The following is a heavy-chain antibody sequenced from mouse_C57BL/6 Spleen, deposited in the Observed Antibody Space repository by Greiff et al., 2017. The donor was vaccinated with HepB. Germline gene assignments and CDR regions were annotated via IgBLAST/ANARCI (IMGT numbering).Heavy chain of an antibody. CDR1: GYTFTSYW. J-gene: IGHJ3*01. Sequence: QVQLQQPGAELVKPGASVKLSCKASGYTFTSYWMQWVKQRPGQGLEWIGEIDPSDSYTNYNQKFKGKATLTVDTSSSTAYMQLSSLTSEDSAVYYCARGDIGENSNYDGFAYWGQGTLVTVAA. V-gene: IGHV1-50*01. CDR2: IDPSDSYT. D-gene: IGHD2-5*01. CDR3: ARGDIGENSNYDGFAY.